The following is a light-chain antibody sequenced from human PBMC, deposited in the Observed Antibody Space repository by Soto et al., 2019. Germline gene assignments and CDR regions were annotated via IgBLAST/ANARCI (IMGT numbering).Light chain of an antibody. Sequence: QLVLTQSPSASASLGASVKLTCTLSSGHSSYAIAWHQQQPEKGPRYLMKLNSDGSHSKGDGIPDRFSGSSSGAERYLTISSLQSEDAADYYCQTWGTGIHRVFGGGTKLTVL. CDR3: QTWGTGIHRV. CDR1: SGHSSYA. CDR2: LNSDGSH. V-gene: IGLV4-69*01. J-gene: IGLJ3*02.